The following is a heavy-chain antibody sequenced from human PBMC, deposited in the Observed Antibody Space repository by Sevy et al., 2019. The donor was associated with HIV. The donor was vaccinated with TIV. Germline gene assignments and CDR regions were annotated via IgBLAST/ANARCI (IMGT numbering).Heavy chain of an antibody. V-gene: IGHV1-2*02. CDR3: ARDPYPIAAAGTSDGAFDI. CDR2: INPNSGGT. D-gene: IGHD6-13*01. CDR1: GYTFTGYY. J-gene: IGHJ3*02. Sequence: ASVKVSCKASGYTFTGYYMHWVRQAPGQGLEWMGWINPNSGGTNYAQKFQDRVTMTRDTSISTAYMELSRLRSDATAVYYFARDPYPIAAAGTSDGAFDIWGQGTMVTVSS.